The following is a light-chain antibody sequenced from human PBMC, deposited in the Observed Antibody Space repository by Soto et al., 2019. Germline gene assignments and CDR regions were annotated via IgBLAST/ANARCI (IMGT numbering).Light chain of an antibody. J-gene: IGLJ2*01. V-gene: IGLV2-14*01. CDR3: SSYTSSAFVV. Sequence: QSVLTQPASVSGSPGQSITISCTGSSSDIGGYNYVSWYQHHPGKAPKLLIYEVTNRPSGVSNRFSGSKSGHTASLTISGLQAEDEAVYYCSSYTSSAFVVFGGGTKVTVL. CDR1: SSDIGGYNY. CDR2: EVT.